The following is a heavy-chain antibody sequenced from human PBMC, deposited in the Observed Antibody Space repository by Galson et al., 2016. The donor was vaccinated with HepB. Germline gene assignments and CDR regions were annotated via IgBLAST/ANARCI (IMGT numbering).Heavy chain of an antibody. CDR1: GFTSSNYV. J-gene: IGHJ4*02. CDR3: VRDKDWAFDS. V-gene: IGHV3-48*02. CDR2: ISASGAT. Sequence: SLRLSCAASGFTSSNYVMSWVRQAPGKGLQWVAKISASGATYYADSVKGRFTFSRDDAKNSLYLQMNSLRYEDTAVYYCVRDKDWAFDSWGQGALVTVSS. D-gene: IGHD3-9*01.